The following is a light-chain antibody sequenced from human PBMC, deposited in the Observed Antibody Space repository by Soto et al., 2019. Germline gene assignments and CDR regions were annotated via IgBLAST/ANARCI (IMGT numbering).Light chain of an antibody. CDR2: EVS. CDR1: STDVGGYNY. V-gene: IGLV2-14*01. Sequence: QSVLTQPASVSGSPGQSITISCTGTSTDVGGYNYVSWYQQQPGQAPKLIISEVSNRPSGISNRFSGSKSGNTASLTISGLHAEDEADYFCSSYTSSSPYVFGSGTKVTVL. CDR3: SSYTSSSPYV. J-gene: IGLJ1*01.